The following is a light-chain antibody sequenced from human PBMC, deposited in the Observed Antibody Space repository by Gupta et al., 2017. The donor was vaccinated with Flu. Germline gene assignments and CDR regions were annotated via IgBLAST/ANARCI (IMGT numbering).Light chain of an antibody. V-gene: IGKV1-5*03. J-gene: IGKJ2*01. CDR1: QSISSW. CDR2: KAS. CDR3: QQYNTVYT. Sequence: VGDRVTITCRASQSISSWLAWYQQTPGKAPKLLFYKASSLESGVPSRCSGSGSGTEFTLTISSLQPDDFATYYCQQYNTVYTFGQGTKLEIK.